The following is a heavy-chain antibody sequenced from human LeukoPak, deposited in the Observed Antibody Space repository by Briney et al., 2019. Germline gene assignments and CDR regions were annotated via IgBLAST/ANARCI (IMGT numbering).Heavy chain of an antibody. CDR1: GFTFSSYE. CDR2: TSSGGSTV. V-gene: IGHV3-48*03. D-gene: IGHD1-26*01. J-gene: IGHJ3*02. CDR3: ARVIIVGATGI. Sequence: GGSLRLSCAASGFTFSSYEMNWVRQAPGKGLEWVSYTSSGGSTVYYADSVKGRFTISRDNAKNSLYLQMNSLRAEDTAVYYCARVIIVGATGIWGQGTMVTVSS.